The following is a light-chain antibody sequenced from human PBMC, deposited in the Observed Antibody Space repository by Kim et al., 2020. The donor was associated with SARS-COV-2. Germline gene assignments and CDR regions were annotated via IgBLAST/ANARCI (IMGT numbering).Light chain of an antibody. CDR2: DVY. Sequence: QANNIASAGTGKGVGGENYVSWDQQHPGKARKLIIYDVYKRPAGGSNRFSGSKSGNTDSLTISGLQAEEEADYYCSSYRSTSTVEFGGGTQLTVL. V-gene: IGLV2-14*03. CDR1: GKGVGGENY. CDR3: SSYRSTSTVE. J-gene: IGLJ2*01.